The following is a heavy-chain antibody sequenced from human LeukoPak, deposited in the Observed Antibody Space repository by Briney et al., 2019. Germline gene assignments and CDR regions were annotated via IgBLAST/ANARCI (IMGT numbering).Heavy chain of an antibody. CDR2: ISGSGNST. J-gene: IGHJ3*02. V-gene: IGHV3-23*01. Sequence: GGSLRLSCAASGFTFSSYVMSWVRQAPGKGLEWVSAISGSGNSTYYAASLKGRFTISRDNSKNTLYLQMSSLRAEDTAAYYCARIRGGYYPDAFDIWGQGTMVTVSS. CDR1: GFTFSSYV. D-gene: IGHD3-22*01. CDR3: ARIRGGYYPDAFDI.